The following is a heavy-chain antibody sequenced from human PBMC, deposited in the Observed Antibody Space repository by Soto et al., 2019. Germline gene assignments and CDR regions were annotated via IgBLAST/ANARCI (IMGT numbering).Heavy chain of an antibody. D-gene: IGHD1-1*01. CDR2: ISGSGDDT. J-gene: IGHJ4*02. V-gene: IGHV3-23*01. CDR3: AIPIPKTGTTFGF. Sequence: QLLESGGGFVQPGGSLRLSCVASGFTFSNFAMAWVRQAPGEGLEWVSAISGSGDDTFYADSMKGRFTISRDNSKETLYLQINSLRAADTAVYYCAIPIPKTGTTFGFWGQGTLVTVSS. CDR1: GFTFSNFA.